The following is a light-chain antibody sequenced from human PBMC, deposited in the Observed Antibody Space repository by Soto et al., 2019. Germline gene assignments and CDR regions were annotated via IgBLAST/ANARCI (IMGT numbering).Light chain of an antibody. J-gene: IGKJ5*01. CDR2: EVS. CDR3: LQSTHLPPT. CDR1: QSLLHIAGQTH. V-gene: IGKV2D-29*02. Sequence: DVVMTNPPLSLSVTHGQPASLSCNSSQSLLHIAGQTHLFWYLQKPGQSPHLLIYEVSNRFSGVPDRFSGGGSGTDYTLKISRVEAEYVVIYYCLQSTHLPPTFGQGTRLEI.